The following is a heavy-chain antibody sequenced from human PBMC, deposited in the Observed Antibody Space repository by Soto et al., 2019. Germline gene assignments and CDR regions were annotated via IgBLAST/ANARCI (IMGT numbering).Heavy chain of an antibody. Sequence: QVQLVQSGAEMKKPGASVRVSCKASGYIFTSYAMQWVRQAPGQGLEWMGWINPGNGKTKYSQKFQGRVTITRDTSASTVYMELSSLTSKDTAMYYCARVVSHDSGSGDNWFDPWGHGTRVTVSS. V-gene: IGHV1-3*01. CDR3: ARVVSHDSGSGDNWFDP. D-gene: IGHD3-10*01. CDR1: GYIFTSYA. J-gene: IGHJ5*02. CDR2: INPGNGKT.